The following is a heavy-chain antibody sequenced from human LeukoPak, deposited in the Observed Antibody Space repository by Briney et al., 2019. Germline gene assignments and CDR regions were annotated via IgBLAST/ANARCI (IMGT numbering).Heavy chain of an antibody. D-gene: IGHD5-24*01. CDR2: IDHRGDA. Sequence: SETLSLTCAVYGGSISPYYWSWNRQSPGKGLEWIAEIDHRGDANYNPSVKSRVTISIDTSKNQFSLNMRSLSAANTAVYYCARGATISETGYFDFWGQGTLVTVSS. J-gene: IGHJ4*03. V-gene: IGHV4-34*01. CDR3: ARGATISETGYFDF. CDR1: GGSISPYY.